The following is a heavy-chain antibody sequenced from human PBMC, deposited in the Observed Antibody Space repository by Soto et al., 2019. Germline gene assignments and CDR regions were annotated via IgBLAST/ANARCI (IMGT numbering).Heavy chain of an antibody. CDR2: IGEGGVSR. J-gene: IGHJ4*02. V-gene: IGHV3-23*01. CDR1: GFDFSTYA. Sequence: EVRLLESGGGLVQPGGSLRLSCVASGFDFSTYAMSWVRQAPGKGLEWVSVIGEGGVSRVYADAVKGRFTISRDNSKNTLYLQMTSLRVDDTAMYYCARGRVARPPDYWGQGTLVTVSS. CDR3: ARGRVARPPDY. D-gene: IGHD5-12*01.